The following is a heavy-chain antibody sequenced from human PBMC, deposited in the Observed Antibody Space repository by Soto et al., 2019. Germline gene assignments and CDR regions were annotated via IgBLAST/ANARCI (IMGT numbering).Heavy chain of an antibody. Sequence: SLTCAVSGGSISSSNWWSWVRQPPGKGLEWIGEIYHSGSTNYNPSLKSRVTISVDKSKNQFSLKLSSVTAADTAVYYCARGKAARFGWFDPWGQGTLVTVSS. CDR3: ARGKAARFGWFDP. D-gene: IGHD6-6*01. CDR2: IYHSGST. CDR1: GGSISSSNW. J-gene: IGHJ5*02. V-gene: IGHV4-4*02.